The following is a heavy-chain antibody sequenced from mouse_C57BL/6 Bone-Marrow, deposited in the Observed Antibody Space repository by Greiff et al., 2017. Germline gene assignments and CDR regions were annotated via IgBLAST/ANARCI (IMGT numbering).Heavy chain of an antibody. D-gene: IGHD6-5*01. V-gene: IGHV3-6*01. CDR1: GYSITSGYY. CDR2: ISYDGSN. Sequence: DVQLQESGPGLVKPSQSLSLTCSVTGYSITSGYYWNWIRQFPGNKLEWMGYISYDGSNNYNPSTKNRISITRATSKNQFFLKFNSDTTEDTATSYCTRGFPYAVYAMDYCGQGTSVTVSS. J-gene: IGHJ4*01. CDR3: TRGFPYAVYAMDY.